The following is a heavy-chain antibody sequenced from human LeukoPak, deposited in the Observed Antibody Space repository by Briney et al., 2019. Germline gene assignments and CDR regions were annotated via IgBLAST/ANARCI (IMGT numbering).Heavy chain of an antibody. D-gene: IGHD3-22*01. CDR3: AKDSDQQYYYDSSGPGLNWYFDL. CDR2: ISGSGGST. J-gene: IGHJ2*01. Sequence: GGSLRLSCAASGFTFSGYAMSWVRQAPGKGLEWVSAISGSGGSTYYADSVKGRFTISRDNSKNTLYLQMNSLRAEDTAVYYCAKDSDQQYYYDSSGPGLNWYFDLWGRGTLVTVSS. CDR1: GFTFSGYA. V-gene: IGHV3-23*01.